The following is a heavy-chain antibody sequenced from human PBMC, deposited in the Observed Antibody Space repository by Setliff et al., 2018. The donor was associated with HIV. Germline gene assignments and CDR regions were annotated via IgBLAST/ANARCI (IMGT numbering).Heavy chain of an antibody. CDR2: IWYDGRHA. CDR3: ERYGRNVDRDIDY. CDR1: GFTFSGYG. D-gene: IGHD1-26*01. J-gene: IGHJ4*02. Sequence: PGGSLRLSCAGSGFTFSGYGMHWVRQVPGKGLEWVGIIWYDGRHADYADSVKGRFTISRDNSKNTLYLQLDSLSADDTAVYYCERYGRNVDRDIDYWGQGTLVTVSS. V-gene: IGHV3-33*01.